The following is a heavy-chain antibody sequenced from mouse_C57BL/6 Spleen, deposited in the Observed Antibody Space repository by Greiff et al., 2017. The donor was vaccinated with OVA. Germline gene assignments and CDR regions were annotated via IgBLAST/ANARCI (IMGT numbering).Heavy chain of an antibody. CDR1: GYTFTSYW. J-gene: IGHJ2*01. V-gene: IGHV1-69*01. Sequence: VQLQQPGAELVMPGASVKLSCKASGYTFTSYWMHWVKQRPGQGLEWIGEIDPSDSYTNYNQKFKGKSTLTVDKSSSTAYMQLSSLTSEDSAGYYCARRGISYGPFDYWGQGTTLTVSS. D-gene: IGHD1-1*02. CDR2: IDPSDSYT. CDR3: ARRGISYGPFDY.